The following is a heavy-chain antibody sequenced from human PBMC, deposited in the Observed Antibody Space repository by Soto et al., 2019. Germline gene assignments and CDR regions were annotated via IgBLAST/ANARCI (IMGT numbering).Heavy chain of an antibody. D-gene: IGHD6-13*01. V-gene: IGHV4-34*01. CDR3: ARERGGLSSSWKPGQRLYMDV. Sequence: PSETLSLTCAVYGGSFSGYYWSWIRQPPGKGLEWIGEINHSGSTNYNPSLKSRVTISVDTSKNQFSLKLSSVTAADTAVYYCARERGGLSSSWKPGQRLYMDVWGKGTTVTVSS. CDR1: GGSFSGYY. J-gene: IGHJ6*03. CDR2: INHSGST.